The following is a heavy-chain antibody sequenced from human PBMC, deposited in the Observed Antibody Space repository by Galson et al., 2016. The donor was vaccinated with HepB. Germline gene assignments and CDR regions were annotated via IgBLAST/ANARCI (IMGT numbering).Heavy chain of an antibody. Sequence: SVKVSCKASGGTFSSYAISWVRQAPGQGLEWMGGIIPIFGTANYAQKFQGRVTITADESTSTAYMELSSLRSEGTAVYYCARGDPRIVVVPAAMFYYYYGMDVWGQGTTVTVS. CDR3: ARGDPRIVVVPAAMFYYYYGMDV. CDR2: IIPIFGTA. CDR1: GGTFSSYA. J-gene: IGHJ6*02. D-gene: IGHD2-2*01. V-gene: IGHV1-69*13.